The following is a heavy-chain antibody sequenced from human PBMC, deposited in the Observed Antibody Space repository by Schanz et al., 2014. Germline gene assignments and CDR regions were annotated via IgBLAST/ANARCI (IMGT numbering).Heavy chain of an antibody. CDR1: GYSFISHA. D-gene: IGHD6-19*01. CDR2: INAANGNT. CDR3: ARLGTGMSVAGSVVGTRYYDMDV. J-gene: IGHJ6*03. Sequence: QVQLVQSGAEVKKPGASVKVSCKASGYSFISHAIHWVRQAPGQRLEWMGWINAANGNTRYSQKFQGRVTITRDTYASTAYTELRSLRSEDTAVYYCARLGTGMSVAGSVVGTRYYDMDVWGEGTTVTVSS. V-gene: IGHV1-3*01.